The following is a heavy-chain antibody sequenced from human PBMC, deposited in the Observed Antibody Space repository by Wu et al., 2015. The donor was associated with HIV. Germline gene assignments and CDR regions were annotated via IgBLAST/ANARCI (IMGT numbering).Heavy chain of an antibody. CDR2: IIPLLGTT. J-gene: IGHJ4*02. D-gene: IGHD3-22*01. Sequence: QVRLLQSGAEVKSPGSSVKVPCLTSGYTFNRFPINWLRQVPGQGLEWMGVIIPLLGTTDYAQKFQGRVTISTGASATTAYMKLRNLTSDDTALYFCAREGYDDRSHQFLVDYFYAMDVWGQGTVVLVSS. CDR3: AREGYDDRSHQFLVDYFYAMDV. CDR1: GYTFNRFP. V-gene: IGHV1-69*16.